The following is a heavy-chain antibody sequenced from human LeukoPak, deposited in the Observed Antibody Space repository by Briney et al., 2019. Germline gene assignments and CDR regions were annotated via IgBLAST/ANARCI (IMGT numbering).Heavy chain of an antibody. CDR2: IYHSGST. V-gene: IGHV4-59*12. CDR3: ARGVAAYDAFDI. J-gene: IGHJ3*02. CDR1: GDPLYY. Sequence: SETLSLTCTVSGDPLYYWGWIRQPPGKGLEWIGYIYHSGSTYYNPSLKSRVTISVDRSKNQFSLKLSPVTAADTAVYYCARGVAAYDAFDIWGQGTMVTVFS. D-gene: IGHD6-6*01.